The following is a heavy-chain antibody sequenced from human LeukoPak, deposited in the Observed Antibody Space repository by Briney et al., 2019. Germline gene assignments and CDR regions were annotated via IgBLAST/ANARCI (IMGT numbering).Heavy chain of an antibody. CDR1: GFTFSSYN. CDR3: ARDPDSSGYYYGAFDI. V-gene: IGHV3-48*04. D-gene: IGHD3-22*01. CDR2: ISSNSNTV. Sequence: GGSLRLSCAASGFTFSSYNMNWVRQTPGKGLEWVSYISSNSNTVYYADSVKGRFTISRDNAKNSLYLQMNSLRAEDTAVYYCARDPDSSGYYYGAFDIWGQGTMVTVSS. J-gene: IGHJ3*02.